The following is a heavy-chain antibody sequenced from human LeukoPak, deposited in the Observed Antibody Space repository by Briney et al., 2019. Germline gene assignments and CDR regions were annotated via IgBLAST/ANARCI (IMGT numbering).Heavy chain of an antibody. CDR3: ARGRDYGDYHAFGY. CDR1: GGSISSYY. D-gene: IGHD4-17*01. J-gene: IGHJ4*02. V-gene: IGHV4-59*01. Sequence: PSETLSLTCTVSGGSISSYYWNWIRQPPGKGLEWIGHTYYSGITNYNPSLKSRVTISVDTSKDQFSLKLSSVTAADTAVYYCARGRDYGDYHAFGYWGQGTLVTVSS. CDR2: TYYSGIT.